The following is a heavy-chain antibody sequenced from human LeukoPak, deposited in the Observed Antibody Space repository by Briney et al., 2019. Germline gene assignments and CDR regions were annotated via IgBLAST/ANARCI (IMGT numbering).Heavy chain of an antibody. CDR1: GFTFSTYG. Sequence: GGSLRLSCAASGFTFSTYGMAWVRQAPGRGLEWLSTISGDASNTHYADSMEGRFTISRDNSKSTLDLQMNSLRAEDTAVYYCVKDVGGSSFFDYWGLGILVTVSS. CDR3: VKDVGGSSFFDY. J-gene: IGHJ4*02. CDR2: ISGDASNT. V-gene: IGHV3-23*01. D-gene: IGHD1-26*01.